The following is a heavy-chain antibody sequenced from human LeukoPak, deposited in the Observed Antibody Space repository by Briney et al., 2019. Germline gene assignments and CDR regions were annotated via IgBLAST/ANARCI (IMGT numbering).Heavy chain of an antibody. CDR2: ISSSSRTI. CDR3: ARRRYSTSSAVYFDY. Sequence: TGGSLRLSCAASGFTFSRYSMNWVRQAPGKGLEWVSYISSSSRTIHYADSVKGRFTISRDNAKNSVYLQMNGLTAEDTAFYFCARRRYSTSSAVYFDYWGQGTLVTVSS. CDR1: GFTFSRYS. J-gene: IGHJ4*02. D-gene: IGHD6-6*01. V-gene: IGHV3-48*01.